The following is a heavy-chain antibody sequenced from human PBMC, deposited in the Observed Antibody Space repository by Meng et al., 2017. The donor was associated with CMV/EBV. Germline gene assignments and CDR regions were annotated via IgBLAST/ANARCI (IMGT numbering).Heavy chain of an antibody. CDR1: GGSISSYY. V-gene: IGHV4-4*07. CDR2: IYTSGST. Sequence: QRQLQWSGPGLVTPSETLSLTCTVSGGSISSYYWSWIRQPAGKGLEWIGRIYTSGSTNYNSSLKSRVTMSVDTSKNQFSLKLSSVTAADTAVYYCAREMPIAAAGCFDYWGQGTLVTVSS. D-gene: IGHD6-13*01. CDR3: AREMPIAAAGCFDY. J-gene: IGHJ4*02.